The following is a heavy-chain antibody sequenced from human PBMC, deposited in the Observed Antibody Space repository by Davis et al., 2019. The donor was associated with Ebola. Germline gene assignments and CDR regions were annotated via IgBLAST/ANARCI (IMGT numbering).Heavy chain of an antibody. V-gene: IGHV1-2*02. CDR2: INPNTGGT. D-gene: IGHD2-15*01. Sequence: AASVKVSCKTSRYTFTAYFIHWVRRAPGEGLEWMGWINPNTGGTNSAQKFQGRVTMTRATSMTTAYMELNGLRSDDTAVYYCARAVPATQNLDYWGQGTLVTVSS. CDR3: ARAVPATQNLDY. CDR1: RYTFTAYF. J-gene: IGHJ4*02.